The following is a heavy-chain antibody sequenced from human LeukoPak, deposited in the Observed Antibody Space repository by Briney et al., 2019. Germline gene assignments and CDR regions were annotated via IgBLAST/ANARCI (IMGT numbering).Heavy chain of an antibody. D-gene: IGHD2-21*01. V-gene: IGHV3-15*07. CDR1: GFTFSSHT. CDR3: ITPLPYSAQ. J-gene: IGHJ4*02. CDR2: IKPKTDGVTT. Sequence: GGSLRLSCAASGFTFSSHTMHWVRQAPGKGLEWVGRIKPKTDGVTTEYAAPVKDRFSISRDDSKSMMYLQMNSLKTEDTAVYYCITPLPYSAQGGQGTLVTVSS.